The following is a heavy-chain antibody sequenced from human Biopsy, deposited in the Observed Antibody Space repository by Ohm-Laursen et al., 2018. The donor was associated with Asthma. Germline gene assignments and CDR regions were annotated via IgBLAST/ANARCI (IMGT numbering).Heavy chain of an antibody. J-gene: IGHJ5*02. V-gene: IGHV1-2*06. CDR1: AYTFIGYH. CDR2: INPNGGAT. D-gene: IGHD7-27*01. Sequence: EASVKVSCKASAYTFIGYHLHWVRQAPGEKLEWMGRINPNGGATIYAQKFQGRVTMTRDTSISTAYMELSRLTSDDTAVYYCARVQKSPGDRWFDPWGQGTLVTVSS. CDR3: ARVQKSPGDRWFDP.